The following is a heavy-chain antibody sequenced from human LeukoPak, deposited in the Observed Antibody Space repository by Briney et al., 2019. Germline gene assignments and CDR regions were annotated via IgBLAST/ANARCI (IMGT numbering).Heavy chain of an antibody. CDR3: ANSYGSGSYDHY. CDR2: ITGSGGNT. V-gene: IGHV3-23*01. J-gene: IGHJ4*02. Sequence: GGSLRLSCAASGFTFSNYGMNWVRQAPGKGLEWVSGITGSGGNTYYADSVKGRFTISRDNSKNTMYLQMNSLRAEDTAVYYCANSYGSGSYDHYWGQGTLVTVSS. D-gene: IGHD3-10*01. CDR1: GFTFSNYG.